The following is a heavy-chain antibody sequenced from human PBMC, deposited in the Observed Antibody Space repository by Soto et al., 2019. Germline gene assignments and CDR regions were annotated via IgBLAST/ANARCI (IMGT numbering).Heavy chain of an antibody. CDR3: AKDLNIVATMGFDY. CDR2: ISGSGGST. CDR1: GFTFSSYA. D-gene: IGHD5-12*01. V-gene: IGHV3-23*01. J-gene: IGHJ4*02. Sequence: EVQLLESGGGLVQPGGSLRLSCAASGFTFSSYAMSWVRQAPGKGLEWVSAISGSGGSTYYADYVKGRFTISRDNSKNPLYLQMNSLRAEDTDVYYCAKDLNIVATMGFDYWGKGTLVTVSS.